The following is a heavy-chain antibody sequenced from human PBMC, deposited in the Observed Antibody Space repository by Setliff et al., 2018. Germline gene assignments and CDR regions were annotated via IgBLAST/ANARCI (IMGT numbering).Heavy chain of an antibody. D-gene: IGHD3-22*01. CDR1: GYTFTGYY. CDR2: IRPHNGNT. CDR3: ARGIYYFDIMGDP. Sequence: ASVKVSCKASGYTFTGYYIHWVRQAPGQGLEWMGWIRPHNGNTAYAQKFQDRVILTTDTSTTTVYMELRSLRSADTAVYYCARGIYYFDIMGDPWGQGTLVTVSS. J-gene: IGHJ5*02. V-gene: IGHV1-18*04.